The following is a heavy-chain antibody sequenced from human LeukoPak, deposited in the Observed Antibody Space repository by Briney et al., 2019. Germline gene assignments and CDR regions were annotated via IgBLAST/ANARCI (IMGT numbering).Heavy chain of an antibody. CDR1: GFTFSDYY. CDR2: ISSSGSTI. CDR3: ARDLPQTTPGFDP. D-gene: IGHD4-11*01. J-gene: IGHJ5*02. Sequence: GGSLRLSCAASGFTFSDYYMSWIRQAPGKGLEWVSYISSSGSTIYYADSVKGRFTISRDNAKKSLYLQMNSLRAEDTAVYYWARDLPQTTPGFDPWGQGTLVTVSS. V-gene: IGHV3-11*01.